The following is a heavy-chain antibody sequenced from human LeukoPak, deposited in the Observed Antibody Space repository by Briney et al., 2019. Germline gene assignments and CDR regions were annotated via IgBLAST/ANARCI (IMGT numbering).Heavy chain of an antibody. D-gene: IGHD3-22*01. CDR3: ARGRPHYYDSSDYSY. J-gene: IGHJ4*02. V-gene: IGHV4-34*01. Sequence: SETLSLTCAVYGGSFSGYYRSWIRQPPGKGLEWIGEINHSGSTNYNPSLKSRVTISVDTSKNQFSLKLSSVTAADTAVYYCARGRPHYYDSSDYSYWGQGTLVTVSS. CDR2: INHSGST. CDR1: GGSFSGYY.